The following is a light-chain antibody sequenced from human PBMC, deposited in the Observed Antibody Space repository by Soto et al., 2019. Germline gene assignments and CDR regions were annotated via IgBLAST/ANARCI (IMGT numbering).Light chain of an antibody. V-gene: IGKV3-20*01. CDR2: AAS. CDR1: QSVSSAY. CDR3: QQYGSSSTWT. Sequence: EIGWTQSPCTMSLSPGERATLSCRAIQSVSSAYLAWYHHQPGQPHTLLIYAASSRVTCIPDRFSGSGSGTDCTLTISRLEPEYFSVYYCQQYGSSSTWTSGPGTTVESK. J-gene: IGKJ1*01.